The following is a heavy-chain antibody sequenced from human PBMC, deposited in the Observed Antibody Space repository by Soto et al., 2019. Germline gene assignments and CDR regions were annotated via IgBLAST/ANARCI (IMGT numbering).Heavy chain of an antibody. CDR3: ARDNARPKLGGNYYYILDI. D-gene: IGHD3-3*02. V-gene: IGHV1-69*12. J-gene: IGHJ6*02. Sequence: QVQLEQSGAEVKKPGSSVKLSCKASGGTFRNSAISWVRQAPGQGLEWMGGIMPIFRTPDYAQKFQGRVTITADESTNTTYMEWSGPRSADTAVYYCARDNARPKLGGNYYYILDIWGHGTTVTVSS. CDR1: GGTFRNSA. CDR2: IMPIFRTP.